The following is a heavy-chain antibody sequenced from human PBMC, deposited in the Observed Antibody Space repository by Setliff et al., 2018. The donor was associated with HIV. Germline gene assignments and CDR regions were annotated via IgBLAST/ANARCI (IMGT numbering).Heavy chain of an antibody. J-gene: IGHJ6*04. D-gene: IGHD3-16*01. CDR2: ISYDGSNK. V-gene: IGHV3-30*03. Sequence: GGSLRLSCAASGFTFSSYGMHWVRQAPGKGLEWVSLISYDGSNKYYADSVKGRFSISRDNPKNTVYLQMNSLRAEDTALYYCMRGPRLGPVDVWGKGATVTVSS. CDR1: GFTFSSYG. CDR3: MRGPRLGPVDV.